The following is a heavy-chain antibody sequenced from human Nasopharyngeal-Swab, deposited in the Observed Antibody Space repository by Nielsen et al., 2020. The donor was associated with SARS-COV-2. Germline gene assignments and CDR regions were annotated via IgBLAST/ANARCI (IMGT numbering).Heavy chain of an antibody. CDR3: ARTTVAAAGPYFDY. CDR2: INSDGSST. V-gene: IGHV3-74*01. D-gene: IGHD6-13*01. CDR1: GFTFSSYW. J-gene: IGHJ4*02. Sequence: GESLKISCAASGFTFSSYWMHWVRQAPGKGLVWVSRINSDGSSTSYADSVKGRFAISRDNAKNTLYLQMNSLRAEDTAVYYCARTTVAAAGPYFDYWGQGTLVTVSS.